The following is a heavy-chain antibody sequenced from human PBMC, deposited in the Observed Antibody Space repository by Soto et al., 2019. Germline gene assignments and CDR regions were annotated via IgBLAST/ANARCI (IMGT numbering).Heavy chain of an antibody. J-gene: IGHJ4*02. Sequence: QVQLQESGPGLVKPSGTLSLTCAVSGVSISSHDWWTWVRQPPGKGLEWIGESHQSGNTNYNSSLESRVTISLDKSKNQFSLQLSSVTVADTDVYYCATRDTGRVYWGQGTLVTVSS. V-gene: IGHV4-4*02. CDR3: ATRDTGRVY. CDR2: SHQSGNT. CDR1: GVSISSHDW. D-gene: IGHD5-18*01.